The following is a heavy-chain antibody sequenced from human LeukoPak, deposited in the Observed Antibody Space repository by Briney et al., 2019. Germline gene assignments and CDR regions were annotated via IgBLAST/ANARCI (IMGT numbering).Heavy chain of an antibody. J-gene: IGHJ6*02. D-gene: IGHD3-10*01. CDR3: AREPSITMVRGVIITPDGMDV. CDR1: GGSFSGYY. V-gene: IGHV4-34*01. CDR2: INHSGST. Sequence: KPSETLSLTCAVYGGSFSGYYWSWIRQPPGKGLEWIGEINHSGSTNYNPSLKSRATISVDTSKNQFSLKLSSVTAADTAVYYCAREPSITMVRGVIITPDGMDVWGQGTTVTVSS.